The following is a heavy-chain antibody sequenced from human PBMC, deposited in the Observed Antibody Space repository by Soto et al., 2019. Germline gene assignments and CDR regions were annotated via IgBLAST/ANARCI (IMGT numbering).Heavy chain of an antibody. J-gene: IGHJ4*02. Sequence: QVQLVESGGGVVQPGRSLRLSCAASGFTFSSYAMHWVRQAPGKGLEWVAVISYDGSNKYYADSVKGRFTISRDNSKNPLYLKRNGLRAEDTVVFYCAGDFRISQWRDRGAFDYGGREPLVTVPS. CDR2: ISYDGSNK. D-gene: IGHD6-19*01. V-gene: IGHV3-30-3*01. CDR1: GFTFSSYA. CDR3: AGDFRISQWRDRGAFDY.